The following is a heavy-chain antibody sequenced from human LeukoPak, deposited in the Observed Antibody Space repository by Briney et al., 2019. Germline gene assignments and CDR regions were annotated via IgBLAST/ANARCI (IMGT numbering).Heavy chain of an antibody. Sequence: SETLSLTCTVSGDSISSTTYWWGWVRQSPGKGLEWIGSMSYVGITSYKPSLKSRATISVDTSKNQFSLMLNSVTAADTAVYYCTRLPLDYSLDHWGQGTPVSVSS. CDR3: TRLPLDYSLDH. V-gene: IGHV4-39*01. CDR2: MSYVGIT. D-gene: IGHD4-11*01. CDR1: GDSISSTTYW. J-gene: IGHJ4*02.